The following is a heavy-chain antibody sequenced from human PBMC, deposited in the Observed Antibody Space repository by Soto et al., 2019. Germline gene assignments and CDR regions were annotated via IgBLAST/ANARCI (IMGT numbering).Heavy chain of an antibody. V-gene: IGHV1-18*01. Sequence: ASVKVSCKASGYTFTSYGISWVRQAPGQGLEWMGWINAYNGNTTYAQKFLGRATMTRDTSTGTLYMELSSLRSEDTAVYYCARGGDIVVVTAPLDHWGQGTLVTVSS. CDR1: GYTFTSYG. CDR2: INAYNGNT. CDR3: ARGGDIVVVTAPLDH. D-gene: IGHD2-21*02. J-gene: IGHJ5*02.